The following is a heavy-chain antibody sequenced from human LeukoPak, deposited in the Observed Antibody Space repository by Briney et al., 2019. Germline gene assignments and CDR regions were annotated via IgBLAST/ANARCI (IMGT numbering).Heavy chain of an antibody. CDR3: ATADLGYCAGIRCYSSYYFAH. Sequence: GASVKVSCKASGGTLRRSAISWVRQAPGQGLEWMGGITPMFATTNYAQKFQGRVTVTSDESTGTAFMELSSLRSEDTAVYYCATADLGYCAGIRCYSSYYFAHWGQGALVTVSS. V-gene: IGHV1-69*13. J-gene: IGHJ4*02. CDR2: ITPMFATT. D-gene: IGHD2-8*02. CDR1: GGTLRRSA.